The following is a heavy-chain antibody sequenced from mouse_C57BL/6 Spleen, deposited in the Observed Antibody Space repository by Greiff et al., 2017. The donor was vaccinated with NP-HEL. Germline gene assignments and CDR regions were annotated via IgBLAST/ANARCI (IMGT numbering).Heavy chain of an antibody. V-gene: IGHV1-62-2*01. Sequence: VQLQQSGAELVKPGASVKLSCKASGYTFTEYTIHWVKQRSGQGLEWIGWFYPGSGSIKYNEKFKDKATLTADKSSSPVYMELSRLTSEDSAVYFCARHPNYYGSSYGYDFDDWGQGTTLTVSS. D-gene: IGHD1-1*01. J-gene: IGHJ2*01. CDR1: GYTFTEYT. CDR3: ARHPNYYGSSYGYDFDD. CDR2: FYPGSGSI.